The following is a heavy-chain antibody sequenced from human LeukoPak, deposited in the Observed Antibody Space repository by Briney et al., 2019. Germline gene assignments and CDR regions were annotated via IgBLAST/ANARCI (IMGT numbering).Heavy chain of an antibody. CDR2: IIPIFGTA. V-gene: IGHV1-69*13. Sequence: SVKVSCKASGGTFTRYAMSWVRQAPGQGIEWMGGIIPIFGTASFAQKFQGRVTSTADESTGTAYMELRSLRSEDTAVYYCARSSIIAAAGPYYFAYWGQGTLVAVSS. CDR1: GGTFTRYA. CDR3: ARSSIIAAAGPYYFAY. D-gene: IGHD6-13*01. J-gene: IGHJ4*02.